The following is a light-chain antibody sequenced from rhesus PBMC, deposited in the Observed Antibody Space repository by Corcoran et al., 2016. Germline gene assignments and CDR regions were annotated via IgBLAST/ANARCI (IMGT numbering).Light chain of an antibody. J-gene: IGKJ4*01. CDR3: QQYSRSPLT. CDR1: QSLLYGSDKKNY. CDR2: WAS. V-gene: IGKV4-1*01. Sequence: DIVMTQSPDSLAVSLGERVTFNCKSSQSLLYGSDKKNYLAWYPPRPGQAPKLLIYWASIRESGVPTRFNGSGSGTDFTLTISGLQAEDVAVYYCQQYSRSPLTFGGGTKVEI.